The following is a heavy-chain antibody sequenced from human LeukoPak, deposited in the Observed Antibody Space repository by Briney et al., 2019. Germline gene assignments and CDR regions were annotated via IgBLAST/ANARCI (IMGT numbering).Heavy chain of an antibody. CDR2: IYYSGST. J-gene: IGHJ4*02. D-gene: IGHD6-13*01. Sequence: SETLSLTCTVSGGSISSYYWSWIRQPPGKELEGIGYIYYSGSTNYSPSLKSRVTISVDTSKNQFSLKLSSVTAADTAVYYCARSIPAYSSSWFPFDYWGQGTLVTVSS. V-gene: IGHV4-59*01. CDR1: GGSISSYY. CDR3: ARSIPAYSSSWFPFDY.